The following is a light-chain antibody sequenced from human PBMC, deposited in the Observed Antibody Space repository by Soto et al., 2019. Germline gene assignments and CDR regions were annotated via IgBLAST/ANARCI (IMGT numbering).Light chain of an antibody. J-gene: IGLJ3*02. V-gene: IGLV2-11*01. Sequence: HSALTQPRSVSGSPGQSVTISCTGTSSDVGGYNYVSWYQQHPGKAPKLMIYDVSQRPSGVPDRFSGSKSGNTASLTISGLQADDEADYFCCSYTASDIWVFGGGTKVTVL. CDR2: DVS. CDR1: SSDVGGYNY. CDR3: CSYTASDIWV.